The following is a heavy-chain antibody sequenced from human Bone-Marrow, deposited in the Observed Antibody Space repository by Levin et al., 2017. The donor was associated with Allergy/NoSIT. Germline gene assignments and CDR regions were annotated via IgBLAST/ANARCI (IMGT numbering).Heavy chain of an antibody. J-gene: IGHJ6*02. D-gene: IGHD3-3*01. CDR3: AGRYDFWSGYSGMDV. Sequence: GGSLRLSCAASGFTFSDYYMSWIRQAPGKGLEWVSYISSSGSTIYYADSVKGRFTISRDNAKNSLYLQMNSLRAEDTAVYYCAGRYDFWSGYSGMDVWGQGTTVTVSS. CDR1: GFTFSDYY. CDR2: ISSSGSTI. V-gene: IGHV3-11*01.